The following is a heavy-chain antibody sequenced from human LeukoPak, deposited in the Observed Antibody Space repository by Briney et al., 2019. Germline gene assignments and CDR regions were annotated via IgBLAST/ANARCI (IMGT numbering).Heavy chain of an antibody. CDR3: ARGHYYGSQTNDY. D-gene: IGHD3-10*01. J-gene: IGHJ4*02. Sequence: GGSLRLSCAASGFTVSSNYMSWVRQAPGKGLEWVSVIYSGGSTYYADSVKGRFTISRDNSKNTLYLQMNSLRAEDTAVYYCARGHYYGSQTNDYWGQGTLVTVSS. V-gene: IGHV3-53*01. CDR2: IYSGGST. CDR1: GFTVSSNY.